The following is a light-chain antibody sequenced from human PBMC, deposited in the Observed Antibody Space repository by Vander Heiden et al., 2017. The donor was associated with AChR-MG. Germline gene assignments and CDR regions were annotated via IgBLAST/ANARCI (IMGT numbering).Light chain of an antibody. V-gene: IGKV1-5*03. J-gene: IGKJ4*01. CDR2: KAT. CDR3: QQYKSYPLT. Sequence: DIQMTQSPSTLSASVGDRVTVTRRPSQTISNWLGWYQQKPGKAPKLLIYKATTLESGVPSRFSSSGSGTEFTLAISSLQPDDFATYYCQQYKSYPLTFGGGTKVEIK. CDR1: QTISNW.